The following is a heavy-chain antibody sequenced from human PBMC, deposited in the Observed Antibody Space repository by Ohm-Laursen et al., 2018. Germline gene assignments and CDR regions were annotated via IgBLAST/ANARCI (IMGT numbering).Heavy chain of an antibody. CDR3: NTADHRF. V-gene: IGHV3-49*04. CDR2: IRRKAYGGTT. J-gene: IGHJ4*02. Sequence: SLRLSCAASGFTFGDYAMSWVRQAPGKGLEWVGFIRRKAYGGTTEYAASVKGRFTISRDDSKSIAYLHMNSLKTEGTPVYYCNTADHRFWGQGTLVTVSS. D-gene: IGHD1-14*01. CDR1: GFTFGDYA.